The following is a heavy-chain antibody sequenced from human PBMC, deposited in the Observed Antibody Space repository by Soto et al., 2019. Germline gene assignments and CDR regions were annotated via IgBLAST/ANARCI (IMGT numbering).Heavy chain of an antibody. D-gene: IGHD3-3*01. CDR1: GFTFSSYW. J-gene: IGHJ6*03. CDR2: IKQDGSEK. Sequence: EVQLVESGGGLVQPGGSLRLSCAASGFTFSSYWMSWVRQAPGKGLEWVANIKQDGSEKYYVDSVKGRFTISRDNAKNSVYLQRNRLRAEDTAVYYCAREAVAQGSVTIFGVVHLGYIDVWGKGTTVTVSS. V-gene: IGHV3-7*01. CDR3: AREAVAQGSVTIFGVVHLGYIDV.